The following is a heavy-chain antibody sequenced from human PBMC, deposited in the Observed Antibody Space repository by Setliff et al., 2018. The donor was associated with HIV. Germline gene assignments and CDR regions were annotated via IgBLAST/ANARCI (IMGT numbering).Heavy chain of an antibody. D-gene: IGHD5-12*01. J-gene: IGHJ4*02. Sequence: PSETLSLTCTVSGGSISSSSYYWSWIRQPPGKGLEWMGYVFYTGFAAYNPSLKSRLTISVDTSKSQFSLRLTSVTAADTAIYYCARQVSIPGVAITPVDYWGQGALVTVSS. CDR1: GGSISSSSYY. CDR2: VFYTGFA. CDR3: ARQVSIPGVAITPVDY. V-gene: IGHV4-61*05.